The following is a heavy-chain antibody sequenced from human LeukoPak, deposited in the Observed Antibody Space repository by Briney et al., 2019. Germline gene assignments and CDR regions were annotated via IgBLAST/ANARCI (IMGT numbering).Heavy chain of an antibody. CDR3: ARDTRMNTVGATRGFDY. D-gene: IGHD1-26*01. Sequence: GGSLRLSCVASGFTVSSNYMSWVRQAPGKGLEWVSVIYSGGSTYYADSVKGRFTISRDNSKNTLYLQMNSLRAEDTAVYYCARDTRMNTVGATRGFDYWGQGTLVTVSS. V-gene: IGHV3-53*01. J-gene: IGHJ4*02. CDR1: GFTVSSNY. CDR2: IYSGGST.